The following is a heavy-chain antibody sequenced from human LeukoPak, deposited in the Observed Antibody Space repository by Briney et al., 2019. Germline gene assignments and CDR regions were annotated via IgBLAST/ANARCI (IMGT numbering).Heavy chain of an antibody. CDR3: AKERNRSTSCYYY. Sequence: GGSLRLSCAASGFTLSTYWMHWVRQAPGKGLVWVSRINIDGSSTAYADSVKGRFTISRGNAKDTLHLQMNSLRAEDTAIYYCAKERNRSTSCYYYWGQGTLVTVSS. J-gene: IGHJ4*02. CDR1: GFTLSTYW. V-gene: IGHV3-74*01. CDR2: INIDGSST. D-gene: IGHD2-2*01.